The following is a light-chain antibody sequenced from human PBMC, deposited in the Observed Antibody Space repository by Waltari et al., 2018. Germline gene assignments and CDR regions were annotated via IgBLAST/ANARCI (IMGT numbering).Light chain of an antibody. V-gene: IGLV2-14*01. CDR2: EVS. CDR1: SSDVGAHKY. J-gene: IGLJ2*01. CDR3: SSFTHRGTVV. Sequence: QSALTQPASVSGSPGQSITISCTGTSSDVGAHKYISWYQQHPGKVPKFIIYEVSNRPLGVSTRFTGSKSGNTASLTISGLQPEDEADYYCSSFTHRGTVVFGGGTTLTVL.